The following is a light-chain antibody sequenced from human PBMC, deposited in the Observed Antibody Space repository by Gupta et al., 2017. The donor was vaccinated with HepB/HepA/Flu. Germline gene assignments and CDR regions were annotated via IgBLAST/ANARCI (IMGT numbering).Light chain of an antibody. J-gene: IGLJ3*02. V-gene: IGLV2-8*01. CDR3: SSYAGSNNWV. CDR2: EVS. CDR1: SSDVGAYNY. Sequence: QSALTQPHSASGSAGQSVTLSCTGTSSDVGAYNYVSWYQQHPGKAPKLMIYEVSKRPSGVPVRFSGSKSGNTASLTVSGLQAEDEADYYCSSYAGSNNWVFGGGTKLTVL.